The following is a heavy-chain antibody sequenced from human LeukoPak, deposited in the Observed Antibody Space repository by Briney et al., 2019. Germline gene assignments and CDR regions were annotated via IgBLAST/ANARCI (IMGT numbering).Heavy chain of an antibody. V-gene: IGHV3-21*01. CDR1: GFTFSSYS. CDR3: AVASMVTGDGMDV. CDR2: ISSSSSYI. J-gene: IGHJ6*02. D-gene: IGHD3-10*01. Sequence: KAGGSLRLSCAASGFTFSSYSRNWVRQAPGKGLEWVSSISSSSSYIYYADSVKGRFTISRDNAKNSLYLQMNSLRAEDTAVYYCAVASMVTGDGMDVWGQGTTVTVSS.